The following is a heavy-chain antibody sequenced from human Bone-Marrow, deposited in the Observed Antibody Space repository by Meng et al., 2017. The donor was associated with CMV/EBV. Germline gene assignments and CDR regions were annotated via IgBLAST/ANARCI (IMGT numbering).Heavy chain of an antibody. V-gene: IGHV3-30-3*01. CDR2: ISYDGSNK. D-gene: IGHD2-2*01. CDR1: GFTFSSYA. J-gene: IGHJ4*02. Sequence: GGSLRLSCAASGFTFSSYAMHWVRQAPGKGLEWVAVISYDGSNKYYADSVKGRFTISRDNSKNTLYPQMNSLRTEDTAVYYCASDLVVPAARAVYWGQGMLVTVSS. CDR3: ASDLVVPAARAVY.